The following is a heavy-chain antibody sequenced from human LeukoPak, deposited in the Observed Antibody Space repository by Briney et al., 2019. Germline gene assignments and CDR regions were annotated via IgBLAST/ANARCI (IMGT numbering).Heavy chain of an antibody. V-gene: IGHV1-8*01. CDR2: MNPNSGNT. Sequence: ASVKVSCKASGYTFTSYDINWVRQATGQGLEWMGWMNPNSGNTGYAQKSQGRVTMTRNTSISTAYMELSSLRSEDTAVYYCARGPALWSSGWDYYYYMDVWGKGTTVTISS. CDR3: ARGPALWSSGWDYYYYMDV. CDR1: GYTFTSYD. D-gene: IGHD6-19*01. J-gene: IGHJ6*03.